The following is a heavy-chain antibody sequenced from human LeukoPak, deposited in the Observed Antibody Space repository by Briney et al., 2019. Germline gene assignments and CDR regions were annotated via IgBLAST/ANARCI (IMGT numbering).Heavy chain of an antibody. V-gene: IGHV3-33*06. CDR3: AKYSSSWSQYNWLDP. D-gene: IGHD6-13*01. CDR1: GFTFSSYG. J-gene: IGHJ5*02. Sequence: PGGSLKLSCVGPGFTFSSYGMHWFRQAPGKGLGWVAVIWYDGNNKYYADSVKGRFTISRDNSKNTVYLQMNSLRAEDTAVYYCAKYSSSWSQYNWLDPWGQGTLVTVSS. CDR2: IWYDGNNK.